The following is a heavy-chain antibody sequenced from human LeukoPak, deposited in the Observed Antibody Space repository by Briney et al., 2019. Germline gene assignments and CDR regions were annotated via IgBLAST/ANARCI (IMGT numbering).Heavy chain of an antibody. J-gene: IGHJ4*02. V-gene: IGHV4-39*01. D-gene: IGHD6-6*01. CDR1: GGSISSSSYY. CDR2: IYYSGST. Sequence: SETLSLTCTVPGGSISSSSYYWGWIRQPPGRGLEWIGSIYYSGSTYYNPSLKSRVTVSVDTSKNQFSLKLSSVTAADTAVYYCTHSSSSGGFDYWGQGTLVTVSS. CDR3: THSSSSGGFDY.